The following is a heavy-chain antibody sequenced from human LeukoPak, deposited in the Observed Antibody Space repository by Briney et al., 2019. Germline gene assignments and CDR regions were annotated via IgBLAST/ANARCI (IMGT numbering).Heavy chain of an antibody. CDR1: GFTFSSYW. Sequence: EPGGSLRLSCAASGFTFSSYWMSWVRQAPGKGLEGVANIKQDGSEKYYVDSVKGRFTISRDNAKNSLYLQMNSLRAEDTAVYYCARGPTYYDFWSGYSVFDYWGQGTLVTVSX. D-gene: IGHD3-3*01. J-gene: IGHJ4*02. CDR3: ARGPTYYDFWSGYSVFDY. CDR2: IKQDGSEK. V-gene: IGHV3-7*01.